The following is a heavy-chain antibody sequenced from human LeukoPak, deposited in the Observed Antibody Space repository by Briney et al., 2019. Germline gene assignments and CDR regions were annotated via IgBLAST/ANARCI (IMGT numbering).Heavy chain of an antibody. Sequence: GGSLRLSCAASGFTFSSYSMNWVRQAPGKGLEWVSYISSSSSTIYYADSVKGRFTISRDNAKNSLYLQMNSLRAEDTAVYYCARGAPYSSGTPFDYWGQGTLVTVSS. CDR1: GFTFSSYS. D-gene: IGHD6-19*01. CDR2: ISSSSSTI. CDR3: ARGAPYSSGTPFDY. J-gene: IGHJ4*02. V-gene: IGHV3-48*04.